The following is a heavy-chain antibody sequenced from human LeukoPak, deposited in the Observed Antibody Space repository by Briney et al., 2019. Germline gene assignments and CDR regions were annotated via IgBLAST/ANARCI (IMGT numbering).Heavy chain of an antibody. CDR2: ISGSGGST. CDR3: AKGSSAYMWCYDY. V-gene: IGHV3-23*01. J-gene: IGHJ4*02. Sequence: GGSLRLSCAASGFTFSSYAMSWVRPAAGKGLEWVSAISGSGGSTYYADSVKGRFTISRDNSKNTLYLQMNSLRAEDTAVYYCAKGSSAYMWCYDYWGQGTLVTVSS. CDR1: GFTFSSYA. D-gene: IGHD6-25*01.